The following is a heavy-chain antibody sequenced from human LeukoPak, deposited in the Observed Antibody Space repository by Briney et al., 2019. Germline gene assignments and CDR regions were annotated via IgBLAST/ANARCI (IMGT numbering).Heavy chain of an antibody. D-gene: IGHD4-23*01. CDR1: GFTFSSFE. J-gene: IGHJ4*02. V-gene: IGHV3-48*03. CDR2: ISSSGSTI. CDR3: ARDYGGSSPFDY. Sequence: AGGSLRLSCAASGFTFSSFEMHWVRQAPGKGLEWVSYISSSGSTIYYADSVQGRFTISRDNAKNSLYLQMNSLRAEDTAAYYCARDYGGSSPFDYWGQGTLVTVSS.